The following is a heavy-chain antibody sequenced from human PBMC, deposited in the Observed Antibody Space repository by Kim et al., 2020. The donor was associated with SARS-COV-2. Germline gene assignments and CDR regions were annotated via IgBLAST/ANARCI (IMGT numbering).Heavy chain of an antibody. D-gene: IGHD1-26*01. V-gene: IGHV3-23*01. Sequence: DSVKGRFTISRDNSKNTLYLQMNSLRAEDTAVYYCAKDRTRLLIVGASGYWGQGTLVTVSS. CDR3: AKDRTRLLIVGASGY. J-gene: IGHJ4*02.